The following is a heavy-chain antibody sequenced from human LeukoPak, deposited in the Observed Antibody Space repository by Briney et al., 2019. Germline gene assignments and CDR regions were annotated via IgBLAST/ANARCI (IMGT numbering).Heavy chain of an antibody. CDR1: GFSLSTSGVG. CDR2: IYWDDDK. V-gene: IGHV2-5*02. J-gene: IGHJ4*02. D-gene: IGHD6-13*01. CDR3: THTSRVGYNSIWHYFDY. Sequence: SGPTLVNPTQTLTLTCTFSGFSLSTSGVGVGWIRQPPGKALEWLALIYWDDDKRYSPSLKSRLTITKDTSKNQVVLTMTNMDPVDTATYFCTHTSRVGYNSIWHYFDYWGQGTLVTVSS.